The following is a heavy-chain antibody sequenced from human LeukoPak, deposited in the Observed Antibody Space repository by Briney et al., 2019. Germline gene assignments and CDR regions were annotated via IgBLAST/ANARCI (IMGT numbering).Heavy chain of an antibody. Sequence: PGGSLRLSCADSGFTFSSYWMSWVRQAPGKRLEWVANIKEDGSKKYYVDSVKGRFTISRDNAKNSLYLQMNSLRTEDTALYYCAKDQTVTGRSGSYLPDYWGQGTLVTVSS. CDR1: GFTFSSYW. CDR2: IKEDGSKK. V-gene: IGHV3-7*03. CDR3: AKDQTVTGRSGSYLPDY. D-gene: IGHD1-26*01. J-gene: IGHJ4*02.